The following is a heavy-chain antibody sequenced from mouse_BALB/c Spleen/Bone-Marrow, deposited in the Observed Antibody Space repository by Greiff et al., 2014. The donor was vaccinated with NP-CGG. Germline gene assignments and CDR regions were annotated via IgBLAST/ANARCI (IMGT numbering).Heavy chain of an antibody. CDR1: GFTSSSFG. V-gene: IGHV5-17*02. CDR2: ISSGSSTI. J-gene: IGHJ2*01. D-gene: IGHD1-1*01. Sequence: EVMLVESGGGLVQPEGSRKLSCAASGFTSSSFGMHWVRQAPEKGLGWVAYISSGSSTIYYTDTVKGRFTISRDNPKNTLFLQMTSLRSEDTAMYYCARRYYGSSFSYFDYWGQGTTLTVSS. CDR3: ARRYYGSSFSYFDY.